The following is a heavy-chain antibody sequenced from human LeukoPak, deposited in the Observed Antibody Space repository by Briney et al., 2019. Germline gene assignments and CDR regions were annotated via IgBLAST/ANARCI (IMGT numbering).Heavy chain of an antibody. CDR1: GFTFSNAW. D-gene: IGHD3-22*01. V-gene: IGHV3-15*01. CDR2: IKSKTDGGTT. Sequence: PGGSLRLSCAASGFTFSNAWMSWVRQAPGKGLEWVGRIKSKTDGGTTDYAAPVKGRFTISRDDSKNTLYLQMNSLKTEDTAVYYCTTDPWGGYYDSSGSLYYFDYWGQGTLVTVSS. CDR3: TTDPWGGYYDSSGSLYYFDY. J-gene: IGHJ4*02.